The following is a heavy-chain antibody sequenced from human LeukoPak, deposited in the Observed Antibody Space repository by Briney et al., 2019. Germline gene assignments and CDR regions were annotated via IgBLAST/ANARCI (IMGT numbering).Heavy chain of an antibody. CDR3: ARRDSSYGDTDFDY. J-gene: IGHJ4*02. D-gene: IGHD4-17*01. CDR2: IYYSGST. V-gene: IGHV4-39*01. CDR1: GGSISSSSYY. Sequence: SETLSLTCTVSGGSISSSSYYWGWIRQPPGKGLEWIGSIYYSGSTYYNPSLKSRVTISVDTSKNQFSLKLSSVTAADTAVYYCARRDSSYGDTDFDYWGQGTLVTVSS.